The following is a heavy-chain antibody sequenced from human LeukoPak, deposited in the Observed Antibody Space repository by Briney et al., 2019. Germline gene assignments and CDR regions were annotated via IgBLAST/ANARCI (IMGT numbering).Heavy chain of an antibody. J-gene: IGHJ4*02. CDR3: ARDPYKGAVDY. CDR1: GFTFISSW. Sequence: PGGSLRLSCAASGFTFISSWMSWLRRAPGKGLEWAADIKDDGSEKYYVGSVEGRFTISRDNAKNSLYLQMNSLTAEDTAIYYCARDPYKGAVDYWGQGTLVTVSS. D-gene: IGHD1-1*01. V-gene: IGHV3-7*01. CDR2: IKDDGSEK.